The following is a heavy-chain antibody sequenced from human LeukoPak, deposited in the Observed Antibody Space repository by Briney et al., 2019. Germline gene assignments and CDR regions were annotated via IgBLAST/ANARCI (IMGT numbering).Heavy chain of an antibody. D-gene: IGHD3-22*01. CDR1: GYSFSSYW. CDR2: IYPGDSDT. V-gene: IGHV5-51*01. J-gene: IGHJ4*02. CDR3: ARRNNDRSGFYYFDS. Sequence: GESLKITCKVSGYSFSSYWIGWVSQMPGKGLKCMEIIYPGDSDTRYSPSFQGQVTFSADKSISTAYLQWSGLKASDTAMYYCARRNNDRSGFYYFDSWGQGTLVTVSS.